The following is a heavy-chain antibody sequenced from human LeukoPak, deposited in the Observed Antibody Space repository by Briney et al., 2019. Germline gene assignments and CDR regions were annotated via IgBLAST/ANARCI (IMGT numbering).Heavy chain of an antibody. D-gene: IGHD3-22*01. Sequence: ASVKVSCKASGYTSTGHYIHCVRQGPGQGPEWMGWINPKSGVTNYAQTFQGRVTMTRDTSVSIVYMELSRLTLDDTAVYYCARARRYDDSSGYYAYWGQGTLVTVSS. J-gene: IGHJ4*01. V-gene: IGHV1-2*02. CDR2: INPKSGVT. CDR3: ARARRYDDSSGYYAY. CDR1: GYTSTGHY.